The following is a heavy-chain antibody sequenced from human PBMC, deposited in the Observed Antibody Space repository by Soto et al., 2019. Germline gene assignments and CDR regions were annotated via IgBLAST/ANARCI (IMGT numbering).Heavy chain of an antibody. Sequence: EVQLVESGGGLVQPGRSLRLSCAASGFTFDDYAMHWVRQAPGKGLEWVSGISWNSGSIGYADSVKGRFTISRDNAKNSLYLQMNSLRAEDTAVYYCAKGSSGRTNPFDPWGQGTLVTVSS. D-gene: IGHD6-19*01. CDR1: GFTFDDYA. CDR2: ISWNSGSI. J-gene: IGHJ5*02. CDR3: AKGSSGRTNPFDP. V-gene: IGHV3-9*01.